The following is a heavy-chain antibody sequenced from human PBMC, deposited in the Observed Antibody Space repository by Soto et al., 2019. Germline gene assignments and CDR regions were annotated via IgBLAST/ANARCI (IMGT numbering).Heavy chain of an antibody. CDR1: GGTISGYY. CDR3: ARGQRFSDWFDP. Sequence: SETLSLTCSVSGGTISGYYWTWIRQPAGKGLEWIGRIYSSGDTKYNPSLQSRVTMSLDTSNNQFSLRLTSVTAADTAVYYCARGQRFSDWFDPWGQGTLVTVSS. J-gene: IGHJ5*02. D-gene: IGHD3-3*01. CDR2: IYSSGDT. V-gene: IGHV4-4*07.